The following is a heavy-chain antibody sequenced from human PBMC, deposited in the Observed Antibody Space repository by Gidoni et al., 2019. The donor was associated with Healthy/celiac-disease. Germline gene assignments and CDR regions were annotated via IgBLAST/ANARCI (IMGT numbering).Heavy chain of an antibody. J-gene: IGHJ5*02. V-gene: IGHV4-59*01. Sequence: QVHLQETGPGLGKPPETLSLTCTVSGGSNSSYYCSWIRQPPGKGLEWIGYIYYSGSTNYNPTLKSRVTISVNTSKNQFSLKLSSVAAADTAVYYCARVRGSTIFGPCLWDLNWFDPWGQGTLVTVSS. CDR2: IYYSGST. CDR3: ARVRGSTIFGPCLWDLNWFDP. D-gene: IGHD3-3*01. CDR1: GGSNSSYY.